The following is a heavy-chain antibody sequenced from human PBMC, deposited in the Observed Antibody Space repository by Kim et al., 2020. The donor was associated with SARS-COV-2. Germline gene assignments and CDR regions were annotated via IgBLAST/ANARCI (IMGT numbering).Heavy chain of an antibody. Sequence: YYADSVKGRFTISRDNSKNTLYLQRNSLRAEDTAVYYCARGDYYYYGMDVWGQGTTVTVSS. V-gene: IGHV3-33*01. J-gene: IGHJ6*02. D-gene: IGHD3-16*01. CDR3: ARGDYYYYGMDV.